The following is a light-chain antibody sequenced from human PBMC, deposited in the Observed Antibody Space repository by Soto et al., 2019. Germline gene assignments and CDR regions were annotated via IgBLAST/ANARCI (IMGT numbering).Light chain of an antibody. Sequence: QSALTQPASVSGSPGQSITISCTGTSSDVGGYDYVSWFQQHPGKAPKLMIYEVSNRPSGVSNRFSGSKSGNTASLTISGLQAEDEADYYCGSYTSSSTHIFGGGTKLTVL. CDR1: SSDVGGYDY. CDR3: GSYTSSSTHI. J-gene: IGLJ2*01. CDR2: EVS. V-gene: IGLV2-14*01.